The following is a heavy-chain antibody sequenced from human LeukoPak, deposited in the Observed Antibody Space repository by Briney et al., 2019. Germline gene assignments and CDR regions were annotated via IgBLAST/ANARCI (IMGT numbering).Heavy chain of an antibody. CDR1: GGSISSYY. Sequence: PSETLSLTRTVSGGSISSYYWSWIRQPPGKGLEWIGYIYYSGSTNYNPSLKSRVTISVDTSKNQFSLKLSSVTAADTAVYYCARDSSTGGFDYWGQGTLVTVSS. CDR3: ARDSSTGGFDY. V-gene: IGHV4-59*01. J-gene: IGHJ4*02. D-gene: IGHD1-26*01. CDR2: IYYSGST.